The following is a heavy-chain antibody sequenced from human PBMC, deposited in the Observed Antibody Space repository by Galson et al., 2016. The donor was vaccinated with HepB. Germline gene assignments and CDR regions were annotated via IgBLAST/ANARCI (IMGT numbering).Heavy chain of an antibody. V-gene: IGHV3-23*01. CDR2: TSGSSAAI. J-gene: IGHJ4*02. CDR3: ATRLRAPAN. D-gene: IGHD1-26*01. CDR1: GFTFSTYA. Sequence: SLRLSCAASGFTFSTYALSWVSQAPGQGLECVSRTSGSSAAIYYADSVKSRFTISRDNSKNALYLQMNSLRAEDTAVYYCATRLRAPANWGQRAQVTVSS.